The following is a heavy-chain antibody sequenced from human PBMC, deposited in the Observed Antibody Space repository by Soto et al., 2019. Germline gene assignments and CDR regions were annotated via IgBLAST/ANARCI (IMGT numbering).Heavy chain of an antibody. CDR3: ARDLEAADVFDF. J-gene: IGHJ3*01. CDR1: GFTFNNYY. CDR2: IGSRGSSYR. V-gene: IGHV3-21*06. D-gene: IGHD6-13*01. Sequence: EVQLVESGGDLVKPGGSLRLSCAVSGFTFNNYYMNWVRQAPAKGLEWVAYIGSRGSSYRYFADPVKGRFTISGDIANNSLYLQMDRPRVDDTGVYYCARDLEAADVFDFWGHGTMVTVSS.